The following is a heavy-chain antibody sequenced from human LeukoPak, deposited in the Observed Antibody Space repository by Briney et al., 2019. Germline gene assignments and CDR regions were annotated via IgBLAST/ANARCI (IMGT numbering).Heavy chain of an antibody. V-gene: IGHV3-66*02. CDR1: GFTVSSNY. CDR3: ARLRDRGFDD. J-gene: IGHJ4*02. CDR2: IYSGGST. Sequence: GGSLRLSCAASGFTVSSNYMSWVRQAPGKGLEWVSVIYSGGSTDYADSVKGRFTISRDNSKNTLYLQINSLRAEDTAVYYCARLRDRGFDDWGPGTLVTVSS. D-gene: IGHD3-10*01.